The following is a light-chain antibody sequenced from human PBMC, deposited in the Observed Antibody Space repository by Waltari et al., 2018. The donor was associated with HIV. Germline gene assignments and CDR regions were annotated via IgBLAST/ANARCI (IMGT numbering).Light chain of an antibody. CDR2: KDT. Sequence: SYELTQPPSVSVSLGQTARITCSGDVLAKQYAYWYQQKPGQAPVLVIYKDTERPSGIPERFSGSSSGTTVTLTISGVQPDDEADYYCQSADTSYTSRVFGIGTKVTVL. CDR3: QSADTSYTSRV. V-gene: IGLV3-25*03. J-gene: IGLJ1*01. CDR1: VLAKQY.